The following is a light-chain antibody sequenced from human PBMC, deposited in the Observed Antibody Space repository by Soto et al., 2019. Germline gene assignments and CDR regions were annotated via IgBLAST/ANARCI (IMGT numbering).Light chain of an antibody. V-gene: IGKV3-20*01. CDR2: GAS. CDR3: QQYGSSLPIT. J-gene: IGKJ5*01. CDR1: QSFNSIY. Sequence: EMVMTQSPATLSVSPGERATLSCRASQSFNSIYLAWYQQKPGQAPRLLIYGASSRATGIPDRFSGSGSGTDFTLTISSLEPEDFAVYYCQQYGSSLPITFGQGTRLEIK.